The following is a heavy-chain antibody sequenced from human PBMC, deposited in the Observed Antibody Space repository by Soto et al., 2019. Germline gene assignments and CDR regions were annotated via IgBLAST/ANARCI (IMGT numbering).Heavy chain of an antibody. Sequence: ASVKVSCKASGYTFTSYGISWVRQAPGQGLEWMGWISSYNGHTNYAQKLQGRVTMTTDTSTSTAYMELRSLRSDDTAVYYCARDLAQQLDDSLGELYYYGMEVWGQGTTVTVSS. CDR1: GYTFTSYG. V-gene: IGHV1-18*01. D-gene: IGHD1-1*01. CDR3: ARDLAQQLDDSLGELYYYGMEV. J-gene: IGHJ6*02. CDR2: ISSYNGHT.